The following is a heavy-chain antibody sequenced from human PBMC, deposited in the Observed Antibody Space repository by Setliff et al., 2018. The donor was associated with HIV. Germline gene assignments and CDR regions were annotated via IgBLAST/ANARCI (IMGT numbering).Heavy chain of an antibody. J-gene: IGHJ4*02. CDR1: GGSVRGDPYY. V-gene: IGHV4-61*10. CDR2: VYTTGSA. Sequence: SETLSLTCTVSGGSVRGDPYYWSWIRQPAGKGLEWIGHVYTTGSASYNPSLGSRVTILEALSKNQFSLNLDSVTAADTAVYYCARGAYIKMNYCFDYWGRGTLVTVS. CDR3: ARGAYIKMNYCFDY. D-gene: IGHD3-16*01.